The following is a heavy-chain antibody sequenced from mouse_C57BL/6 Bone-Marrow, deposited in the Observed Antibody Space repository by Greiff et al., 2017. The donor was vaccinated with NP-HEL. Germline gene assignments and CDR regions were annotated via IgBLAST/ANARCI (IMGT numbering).Heavy chain of an antibody. Sequence: VQLQESGPGLVQPSQSLSITCTVSGFSLTSYGVHWVRQSPGKGLEWLGVIGSGGSTDYNAAFISRLSISKDNSKSQVFFKMNSLQADDTAIYYCARNYYGSSYDWYFDVWGTGTTVTVSS. J-gene: IGHJ1*03. CDR1: GFSLTSYG. V-gene: IGHV2-2*01. D-gene: IGHD1-1*01. CDR2: IGSGGST. CDR3: ARNYYGSSYDWYFDV.